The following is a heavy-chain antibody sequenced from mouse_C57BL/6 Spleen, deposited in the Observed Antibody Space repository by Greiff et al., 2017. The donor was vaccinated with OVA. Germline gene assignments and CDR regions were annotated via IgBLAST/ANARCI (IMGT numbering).Heavy chain of an antibody. V-gene: IGHV1-80*01. D-gene: IGHD2-4*01. J-gene: IGHJ3*01. CDR2: IYPGDGDT. CDR3: ASEGYDYDSWFAY. Sequence: VQLQQSGAELVKPGASVKISCKASGYAFSSYWMNWEKQRPGKGLEWIGQIYPGDGDTNYNGKFKGKATLTADKSSSTAYMQLSSLTSEDSAVYFCASEGYDYDSWFAYWGQGTLVTVSA. CDR1: GYAFSSYW.